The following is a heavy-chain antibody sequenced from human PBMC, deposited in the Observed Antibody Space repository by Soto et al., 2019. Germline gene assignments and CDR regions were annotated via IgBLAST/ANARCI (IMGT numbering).Heavy chain of an antibody. CDR2: ISAYNGNT. Sequence: ASVKVSCKASGYTFTSYGISWVRQAPGQGLEWMGWISAYNGNTNYAQKLQGRVTMTTDTSTSTAYMELRSLRSDDTAVYYCARDGNYYDSSGYLPLDYWGQGTLVTVSS. CDR3: ARDGNYYDSSGYLPLDY. J-gene: IGHJ4*02. D-gene: IGHD3-22*01. V-gene: IGHV1-18*01. CDR1: GYTFTSYG.